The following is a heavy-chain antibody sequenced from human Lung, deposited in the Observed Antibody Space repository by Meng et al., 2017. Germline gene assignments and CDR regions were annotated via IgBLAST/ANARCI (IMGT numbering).Heavy chain of an antibody. CDR2: INHSGST. CDR1: GGSFSDSS. D-gene: IGHD4-11*01. J-gene: IGHJ4*02. V-gene: IGHV4-34*01. CDR3: ARGPTTMAHDIDY. Sequence: QVALGEVGAGLLKPSATLSLTCVVSGGSFSDSSWSWVRQPPGKGLEWIGEINHSGSTTYNPSLESRATISVDTSQNNLSLKLSSVTAADSAVYYCARGPTTMAHDIDYWGQGTLVTVSS.